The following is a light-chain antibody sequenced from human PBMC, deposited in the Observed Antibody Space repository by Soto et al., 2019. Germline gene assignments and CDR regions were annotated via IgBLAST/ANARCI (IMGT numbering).Light chain of an antibody. V-gene: IGLV2-8*01. CDR1: KNDIGVYDF. Sequence: QSVLTQPPSASGSPGQSVTIFCTGTKNDIGVYDFVSWYQHHPGKAPRLIIYEVVQRPSGVPDRFSGSKSGNPASLTVSGLQAADEADYFCKSYAGSNTYVFGSGTKLTVL. CDR3: KSYAGSNTYV. CDR2: EVV. J-gene: IGLJ1*01.